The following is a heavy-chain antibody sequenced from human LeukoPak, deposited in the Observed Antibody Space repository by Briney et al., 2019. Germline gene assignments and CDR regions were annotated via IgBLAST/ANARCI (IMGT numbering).Heavy chain of an antibody. D-gene: IGHD3-9*01. CDR2: ISSSSNYI. CDR3: ARERVRYFDDAMGY. CDR1: GFSFSSYS. V-gene: IGHV3-21*01. Sequence: GSLRLSCAASGFSFSSYSMKWVRQAPGKGLEWVSSISSSSNYIYYADSVKGRFTISRDNAKNSLYLQMNSLRAEDTAVYYCARERVRYFDDAMGYWGQGTLVTVSS. J-gene: IGHJ4*02.